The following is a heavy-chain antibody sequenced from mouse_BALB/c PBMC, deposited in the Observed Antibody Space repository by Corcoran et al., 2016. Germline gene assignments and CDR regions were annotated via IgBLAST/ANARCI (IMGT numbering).Heavy chain of an antibody. CDR3: ASRTMILYFDY. Sequence: QIQLVQSGPELKKPGETVKISCKASGYTFTNYGMNWVKQAPGKGLKWMGWINTYTGEPTYADDFKGRFAFSLETSASTAYFQINNLKNEDMATYFCASRTMILYFDYWGQGTTLTVSS. CDR2: INTYTGEP. V-gene: IGHV9-1*02. CDR1: GYTFTNYG. D-gene: IGHD2-4*01. J-gene: IGHJ2*01.